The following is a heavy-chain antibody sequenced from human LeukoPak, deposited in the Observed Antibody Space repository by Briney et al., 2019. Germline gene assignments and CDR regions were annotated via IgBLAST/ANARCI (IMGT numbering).Heavy chain of an antibody. CDR3: AKGDQVSYFYYMDV. J-gene: IGHJ6*03. CDR2: INGGTQTS. CDR1: GFTVSVYG. Sequence: GGSLRLSCAASGFTVSVYGMSWVRQVPGKGLEWISVINGGTQTSYYADSVNGRFTISRDNSKNTLYLQMNSQRAEDTAVYYCAKGDQVSYFYYMDVWGKGTTVTVSS. V-gene: IGHV3-23*01.